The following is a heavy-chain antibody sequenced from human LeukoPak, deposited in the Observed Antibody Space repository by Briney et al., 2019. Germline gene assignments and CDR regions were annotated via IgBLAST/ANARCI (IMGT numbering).Heavy chain of an antibody. J-gene: IGHJ3*02. Sequence: GGSLRLSCAASGFTFSSYAMSWVRQAPGKGLEWVSAISGSGGGTYYADSVKGRFTISRDNSKNTLYLQMNSLRAEDTAVYYCAKGQYYDILTGYVNGAFDIWGQGTMVTVSS. V-gene: IGHV3-23*01. CDR2: ISGSGGGT. CDR1: GFTFSSYA. CDR3: AKGQYYDILTGYVNGAFDI. D-gene: IGHD3-9*01.